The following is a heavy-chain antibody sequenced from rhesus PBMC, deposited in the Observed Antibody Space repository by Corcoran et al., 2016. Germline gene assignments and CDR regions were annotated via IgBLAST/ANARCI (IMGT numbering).Heavy chain of an antibody. Sequence: EVRLVESGGGLVQPGGSLRLSCAASGFTFSSYWMYWVRQAQGKGLEWVSSISSDGSSTSYSDAVKGRFTISRENAKNSLYLQMNSLRAEDTAVYYCAKEGWGSVGAFDFWGQGLRVTVSS. J-gene: IGHJ3*01. D-gene: IGHD5-24*01. CDR2: ISSDGSST. V-gene: IGHV3-119*01. CDR1: GFTFSSYW. CDR3: AKEGWGSVGAFDF.